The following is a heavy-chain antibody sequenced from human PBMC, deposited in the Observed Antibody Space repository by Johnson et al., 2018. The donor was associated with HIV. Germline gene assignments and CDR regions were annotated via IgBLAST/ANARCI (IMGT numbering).Heavy chain of an antibody. V-gene: IGHV3-13*01. Sequence: VQLVESGGGLVQPGRSLKLSCAASGFTFDDYAMHWVRQGPGKGLEWVAGIGTTGDTYYPGSVKGRFTISRDNSKNTLYLQMDSLRAEDTAVYYCARGDPPNVFNIWGRGTVVTVSS. CDR1: GFTFDDYA. J-gene: IGHJ3*02. CDR3: ARGDPPNVFNI. CDR2: IGTTGDT.